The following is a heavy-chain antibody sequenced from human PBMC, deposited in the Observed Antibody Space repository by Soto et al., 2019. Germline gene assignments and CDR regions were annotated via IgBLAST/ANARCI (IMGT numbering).Heavy chain of an antibody. CDR2: IYFDGITT. J-gene: IGHJ4*02. CDR1: GFTFNTHW. V-gene: IGHV3-74*01. Sequence: GGSLRLSCTASGFTFNTHWMHWVRQAPGKGLVWVSRIYFDGITTNYADSVEGRLTVSRDNAKNTVYLHVNTLRDEDTAVYYCARGGAMGVDYWGQGTLVTVSS. CDR3: ARGGAMGVDY. D-gene: IGHD1-26*01.